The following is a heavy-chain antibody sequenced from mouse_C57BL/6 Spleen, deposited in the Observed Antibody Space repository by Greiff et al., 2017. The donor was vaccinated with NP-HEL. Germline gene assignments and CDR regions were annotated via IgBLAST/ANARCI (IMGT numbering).Heavy chain of an antibody. J-gene: IGHJ2*01. Sequence: VQLQESGAELVKPGASVKISCKASGYAFSSYWMNWVKQRPGKGLEWIGQIYPGDGDTNYNGKFKGKATLTADKSSSTAYMQLSSLTSEDAAVYFCASYYGSTHFDYWGQGTTLTVSS. CDR3: ASYYGSTHFDY. D-gene: IGHD1-1*01. CDR1: GYAFSSYW. V-gene: IGHV1-80*01. CDR2: IYPGDGDT.